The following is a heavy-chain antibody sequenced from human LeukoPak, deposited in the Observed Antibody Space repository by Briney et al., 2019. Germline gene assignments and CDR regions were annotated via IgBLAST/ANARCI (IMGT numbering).Heavy chain of an antibody. J-gene: IGHJ4*02. CDR3: ARVDYYDSSGYD. CDR2: IKQDGSEN. CDR1: GFTFSTYW. V-gene: IGHV3-7*01. D-gene: IGHD3-22*01. Sequence: PGGSLRLSCAASGFTFSTYWMSWVRQAPGKGLEWVANIKQDGSENYYVDSVKGRFTISRDNAKNSLYLQMNSLRDEDTAVYYCARVDYYDSSGYDWGQGTLVTVSS.